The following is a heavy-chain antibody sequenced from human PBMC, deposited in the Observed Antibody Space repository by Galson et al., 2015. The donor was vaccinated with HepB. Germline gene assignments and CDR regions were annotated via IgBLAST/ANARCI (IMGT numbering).Heavy chain of an antibody. CDR3: AKDGSAVSGTADFDY. CDR1: RFTFTNYG. Sequence: SLRLSCAASRFTFTNYGMHWVRQAPGKGLEWVALISHDGSNTYYTDSVKGRFTISRDNSKNTLYLQMNSLRAEDTAVYYCAKDGSAVSGTADFDYWGQGTLVTVSS. V-gene: IGHV3-30*18. D-gene: IGHD6-19*01. CDR2: ISHDGSNT. J-gene: IGHJ4*02.